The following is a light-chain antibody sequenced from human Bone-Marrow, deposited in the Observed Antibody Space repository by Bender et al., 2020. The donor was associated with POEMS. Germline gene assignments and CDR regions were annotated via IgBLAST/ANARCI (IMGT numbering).Light chain of an antibody. CDR3: NSYASSTTLHVV. CDR1: GSDVGGYNY. J-gene: IGLJ2*01. Sequence: QSALTQPRSVSGSPGQSVTISCTGTGSDVGGYNYVSWYQQHPGKAPKLMIYDVSNRPSGVSNRFSGSKSGNTASLTISGLQAEDEADYYCNSYASSTTLHVVFGGGTKLTVL. CDR2: DVS. V-gene: IGLV2-11*01.